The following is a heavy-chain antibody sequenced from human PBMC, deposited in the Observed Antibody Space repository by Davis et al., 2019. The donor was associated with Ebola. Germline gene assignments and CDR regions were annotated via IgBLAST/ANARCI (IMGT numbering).Heavy chain of an antibody. CDR3: ARHHYMRIDY. V-gene: IGHV3-7*03. D-gene: IGHD4-11*01. J-gene: IGHJ4*02. CDR2: INQDGSEK. CDR1: GSTFSGHW. Sequence: GESLKIPCAPSGSTFSGHWLTWVRQAPGKGLEGVPNINQDGSEKNYVDSVKGRFTISRDNAKSSLYVYMNSLRGDDTAVYYCARHHYMRIDYWGQGSVVTVSS.